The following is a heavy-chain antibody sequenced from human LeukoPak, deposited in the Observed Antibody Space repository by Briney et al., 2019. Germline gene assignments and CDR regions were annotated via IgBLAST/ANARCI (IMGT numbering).Heavy chain of an antibody. CDR1: GFTLSDYY. J-gene: IGHJ3*02. CDR2: ISSKSTST. CDR3: ARETILDI. V-gene: IGHV3-11*06. D-gene: IGHD2-21*01. Sequence: PGGSLRLSCAASGFTLSDYYMSWIRQAPGKGLEWVSSISSKSTSTSYADSVKGRFTISRDNAKNSLYLQMNSLRAEDTAVYYCARETILDIWGQGTMVTVSS.